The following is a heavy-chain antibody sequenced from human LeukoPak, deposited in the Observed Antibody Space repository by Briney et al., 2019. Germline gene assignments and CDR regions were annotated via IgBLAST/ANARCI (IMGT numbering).Heavy chain of an antibody. V-gene: IGHV1-8*01. D-gene: IGHD3-10*01. CDR2: MNPNSGYT. CDR3: ASGGLWFGELNQMGDAFDI. Sequence: ASVKVSCKASGYTFTNYDIHWVRQATGQGLEWMGWMNPNSGYTGYAQKFQGRVTMTRNTSISTAYMELSSLRSEDTAVYYCASGGLWFGELNQMGDAFDIWGQGTMVTVSS. J-gene: IGHJ3*02. CDR1: GYTFTNYD.